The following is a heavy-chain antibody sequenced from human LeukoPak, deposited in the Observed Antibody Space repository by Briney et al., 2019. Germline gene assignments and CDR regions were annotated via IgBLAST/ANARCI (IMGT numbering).Heavy chain of an antibody. D-gene: IGHD3-22*01. CDR2: INWSGAIT. CDR3: ARTADYYDTSTYHPYYFDY. CDR1: GFTFDDYS. Sequence: GGSLRLSCAASGFTFDDYSMSWVRQVPGKGLEWVSGINWSGAITGYADSVKGRFTISRDNAKNSLYLQMSRLRAEDTALYYCARTADYYDTSTYHPYYFDYWGQGTLVTVSS. J-gene: IGHJ4*02. V-gene: IGHV3-20*04.